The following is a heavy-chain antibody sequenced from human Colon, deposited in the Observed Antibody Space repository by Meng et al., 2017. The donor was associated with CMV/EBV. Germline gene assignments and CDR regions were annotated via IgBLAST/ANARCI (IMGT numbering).Heavy chain of an antibody. Sequence: GESLKISCESSGFLFPNFAMSWVRQVPGKGLEWVSAISGSGDRTFYADSVKGRFTISRDDSKNTLYLQLKSLRVEDTAMYYCARLEFWSGYYWDLWGQGTLVTVSS. CDR1: GFLFPNFA. V-gene: IGHV3-23*01. D-gene: IGHD3-3*01. CDR3: ARLEFWSGYYWDL. CDR2: ISGSGDRT. J-gene: IGHJ5*02.